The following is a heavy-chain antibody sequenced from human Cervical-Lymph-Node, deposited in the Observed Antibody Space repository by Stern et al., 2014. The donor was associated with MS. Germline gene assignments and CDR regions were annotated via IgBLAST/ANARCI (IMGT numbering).Heavy chain of an antibody. D-gene: IGHD3-22*01. CDR1: GGTFSNYA. CDR3: ARASERSGYYPDYFQY. CDR2: LISIFDTA. V-gene: IGHV1-69*01. J-gene: IGHJ1*01. Sequence: QMQLVQSGPEVKKPGSSVKVSCKASGGTFSNYAISWVRQAPGQGLEWMGGLISIFDTANYAQKFQGRVTISADESTSTAYMELSSLRSEDTAVYYCARASERSGYYPDYFQYWGQGTPVTVSS.